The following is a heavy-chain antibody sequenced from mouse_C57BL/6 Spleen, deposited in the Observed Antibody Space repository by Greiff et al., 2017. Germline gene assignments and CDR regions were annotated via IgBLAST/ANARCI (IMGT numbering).Heavy chain of an antibody. J-gene: IGHJ4*01. D-gene: IGHD2-1*01. CDR3: ARSAYGNYPYYAMDY. V-gene: IGHV1-54*01. Sequence: QVQLQQSGAELVRPGTSVKVSCKASGYAFTNYLIEWVKQRPGQGLEWIGVINPGSGGTNYNEKFKGKATLTADKSSSTAYMQLSSLTSEDSAVYFCARSAYGNYPYYAMDYWGQGTSVTVSS. CDR1: GYAFTNYL. CDR2: INPGSGGT.